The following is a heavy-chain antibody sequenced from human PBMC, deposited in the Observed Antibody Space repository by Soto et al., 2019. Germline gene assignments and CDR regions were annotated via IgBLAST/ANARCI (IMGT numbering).Heavy chain of an antibody. D-gene: IGHD5-12*01. Sequence: GGSLRLSCVASGFTFSSYEMNWVRQAPGKGLEWVSYISSSGSTIYYADSVKGRFTISRDNAKNSLYLQMNSLRAEDTAVYYCAREGRGYSGYDLDYWGQGTLVTVS. CDR2: ISSSGSTI. J-gene: IGHJ4*02. V-gene: IGHV3-48*03. CDR1: GFTFSSYE. CDR3: AREGRGYSGYDLDY.